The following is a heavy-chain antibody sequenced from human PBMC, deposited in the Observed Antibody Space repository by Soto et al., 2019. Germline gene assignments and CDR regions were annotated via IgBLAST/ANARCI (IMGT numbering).Heavy chain of an antibody. CDR2: ISAHNGNT. J-gene: IGHJ4*02. CDR1: GYAFPTYV. CDR3: ARGRYGDY. V-gene: IGHV1-18*01. Sequence: QVHLVQSGAEVKKPGASVKVSCKGSGYAFPTYVFTWVRRAPGKGLEWRGWISAHNGNTNYAQKLQGRVTVTRDTSTSTAYMELRSLRSDDTAVYYCARGRYGDYWGQGALVTVSS. D-gene: IGHD1-1*01.